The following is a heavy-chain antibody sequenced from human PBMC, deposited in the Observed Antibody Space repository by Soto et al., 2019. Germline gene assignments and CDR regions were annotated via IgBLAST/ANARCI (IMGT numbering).Heavy chain of an antibody. V-gene: IGHV1-2*04. CDR1: GYTFTGYY. CDR3: ARAANCSSTSCRNAYYGMDV. Sequence: QVQLVQSGAEVKKPGASVKVSCKASGYTFTGYYMHWVRQAPGQGLEWMGWINPNSGGTNYAQKFQGWVTMTRDTSLSTAYMEMSRLRSDDTAVYYCARAANCSSTSCRNAYYGMDVGGQGTTVTVSS. D-gene: IGHD2-2*01. CDR2: INPNSGGT. J-gene: IGHJ6*02.